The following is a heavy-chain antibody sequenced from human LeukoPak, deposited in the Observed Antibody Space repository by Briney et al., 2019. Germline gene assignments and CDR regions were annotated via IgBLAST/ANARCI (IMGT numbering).Heavy chain of an antibody. Sequence: SETLSLTCAVYGGSFSGYYWSWIRQPPGKGLEWIGEINHSGSTNYNPSLKSRVTISVDTSKNQFSLKLSSVTAADTAVYYCASPRVYSGSYYPFDYWGQGTLVTVSS. V-gene: IGHV4-34*01. CDR2: INHSGST. CDR3: ASPRVYSGSYYPFDY. D-gene: IGHD1-26*01. J-gene: IGHJ4*02. CDR1: GGSFSGYY.